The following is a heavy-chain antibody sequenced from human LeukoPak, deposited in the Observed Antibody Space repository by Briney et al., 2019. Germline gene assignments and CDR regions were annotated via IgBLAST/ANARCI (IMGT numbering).Heavy chain of an antibody. CDR1: GGSISSYY. Sequence: SETLSLTCTVSGGSISSYYWSWIRQPPGKGLEWIGYIYYSGSTNYNPSLKSRVTISLDTSKNQFSLKLSSVTAADTAVYCCARDYCSSTSCYVHHWGQGTLVTVSS. CDR3: ARDYCSSTSCYVHH. J-gene: IGHJ1*01. D-gene: IGHD2-2*01. CDR2: IYYSGST. V-gene: IGHV4-59*01.